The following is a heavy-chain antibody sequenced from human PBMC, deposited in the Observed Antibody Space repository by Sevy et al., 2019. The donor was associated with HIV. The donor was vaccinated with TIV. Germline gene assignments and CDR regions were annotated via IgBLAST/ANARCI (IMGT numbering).Heavy chain of an antibody. D-gene: IGHD3-3*01. Sequence: GGSLRLSCAASGLTVSDNFMSWVGQAPGKGLEWVSVIYIGHNTYYADSVKGRFTISRDNAENTLFLQMNSLRVEDTAVYYCARGKHVSDYYGSFDYWGQGALVTVSS. CDR1: GLTVSDNF. CDR3: ARGKHVSDYYGSFDY. J-gene: IGHJ4*02. V-gene: IGHV3-53*01. CDR2: IYIGHNT.